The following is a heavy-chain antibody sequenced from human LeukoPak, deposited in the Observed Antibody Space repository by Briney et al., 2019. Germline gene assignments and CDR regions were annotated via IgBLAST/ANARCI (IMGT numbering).Heavy chain of an antibody. CDR2: INSDGRST. D-gene: IGHD5-18*01. Sequence: GGSLRLSCAASGFTFSSYWMHWVRQGPGKGLVWVSRINSDGRSTTYADSVKGRFTISRDNAKNTLYLQMNSLRAEDAAVYYCARGSYGYDYWGQGTLVTVSS. CDR1: GFTFSSYW. CDR3: ARGSYGYDY. V-gene: IGHV3-74*01. J-gene: IGHJ4*02.